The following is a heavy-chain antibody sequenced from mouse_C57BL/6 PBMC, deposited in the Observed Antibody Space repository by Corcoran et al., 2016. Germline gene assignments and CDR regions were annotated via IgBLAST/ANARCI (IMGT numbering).Heavy chain of an antibody. J-gene: IGHJ1*03. CDR2: ISYDGSN. V-gene: IGHV3-6*01. CDR3: ASYYDYEGYFDV. CDR1: GYSITSGYY. Sequence: DVQLQESGPGLVKPSQSLSLTCSVTGYSITSGYYWNWIRQFPGNKLEWMGYISYDGSNNYNPSLKTRISITRDTSKNQFFLKLNSVTTEDTATYYCASYYDYEGYFDVWGTGTTVTVSS. D-gene: IGHD2-4*01.